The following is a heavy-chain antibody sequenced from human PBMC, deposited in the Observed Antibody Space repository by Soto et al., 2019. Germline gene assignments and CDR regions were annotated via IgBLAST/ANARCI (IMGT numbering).Heavy chain of an antibody. CDR2: IWYDGSNK. V-gene: IGHV3-33*01. J-gene: IGHJ3*02. CDR3: ARDGAIAAAGTGYAFDI. D-gene: IGHD6-13*01. Sequence: QVQLVESGGGVVQHGRSLRLSCAASGFTFSSYGMHWVRQAPGKGLEWVAVIWYDGSNKYYADSVKGRFTISRDNSKNTLYLQMNSLRAEDTAVYYCARDGAIAAAGTGYAFDIWGQGTMVTVSS. CDR1: GFTFSSYG.